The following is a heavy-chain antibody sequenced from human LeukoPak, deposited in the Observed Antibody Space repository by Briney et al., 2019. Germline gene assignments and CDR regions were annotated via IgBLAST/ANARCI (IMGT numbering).Heavy chain of an antibody. J-gene: IGHJ4*02. V-gene: IGHV1-2*02. CDR3: ARDSDPFDNTVTIDY. CDR1: GYIFTAYY. Sequence: ASVKVSCKASGYIFTAYYMYWVRQAPGQGLEWMGWINLNSGGTNYARKFQGRVTMTRDTSISTAYMELSRLRSDDTAVYYCARDSDPFDNTVTIDYWGQGTLVTVSS. D-gene: IGHD4-17*01. CDR2: INLNSGGT.